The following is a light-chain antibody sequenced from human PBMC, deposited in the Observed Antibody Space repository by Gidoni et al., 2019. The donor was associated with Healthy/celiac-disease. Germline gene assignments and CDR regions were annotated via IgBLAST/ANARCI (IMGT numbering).Light chain of an antibody. J-gene: IGKJ3*01. CDR1: RSISSY. V-gene: IGKV1-39*01. CDR2: CAT. Sequence: DIQMTQSPSSLSASVGDRVTITCRASRSISSYLNWYRQKPGKGPKLLIYCATNLQSWVPSRFSGSGSGTDFTLTISSLQPEDFATYYCQQSYSTRITFGPGTKVDIK. CDR3: QQSYSTRIT.